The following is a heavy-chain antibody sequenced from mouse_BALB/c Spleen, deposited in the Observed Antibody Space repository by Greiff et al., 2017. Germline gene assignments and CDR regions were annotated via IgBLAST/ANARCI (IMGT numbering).Heavy chain of an antibody. CDR1: GYTFTTYP. Sequence: VQVVESGGGLVQPGASVKMSCKAFGYTFTTYPIEWMKQNHGKSLEWIGNFHPYNDDTKYNEKFKGKAKLTVEKSSSTVYLELSRLTSDDSAVYYCARGLWDLRYFDVWGAGTTVTVSS. J-gene: IGHJ1*01. V-gene: IGHV1-47*01. CDR3: ARGLWDLRYFDV. D-gene: IGHD4-1*01. CDR2: FHPYNDDT.